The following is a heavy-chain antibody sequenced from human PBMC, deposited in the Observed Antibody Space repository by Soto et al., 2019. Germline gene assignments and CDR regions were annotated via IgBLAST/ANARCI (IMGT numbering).Heavy chain of an antibody. J-gene: IGHJ4*02. V-gene: IGHV1-46*01. Sequence: ASVKVSCKAFGYTFMNYYMFWVRQAPGQGLEWMGIINPSGGAPTYAQKFQGRVTMTTDTSTSTAHMELSSLRSEDTALYYCARGPGAIDYWGQGTLVTVSS. D-gene: IGHD3-10*01. CDR2: INPSGGAP. CDR3: ARGPGAIDY. CDR1: GYTFMNYY.